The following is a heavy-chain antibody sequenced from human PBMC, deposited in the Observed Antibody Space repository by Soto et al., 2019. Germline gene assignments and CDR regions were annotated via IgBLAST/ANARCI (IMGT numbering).Heavy chain of an antibody. CDR1: GYTFTSYG. CDR2: ISTYNGNT. J-gene: IGHJ5*02. V-gene: IGHV1-18*01. Sequence: QVQLVQSGAEAKKPGASVKVSCKASGYTFTSYGISWVRQAPGQGLEWMGWISTYNGNTNFTQKLQGRVTMTTDTSTSTAYMELRSLRSDDTAVYYCARDREYNWNYNWFDPWGQGTLVTVSS. D-gene: IGHD1-7*01. CDR3: ARDREYNWNYNWFDP.